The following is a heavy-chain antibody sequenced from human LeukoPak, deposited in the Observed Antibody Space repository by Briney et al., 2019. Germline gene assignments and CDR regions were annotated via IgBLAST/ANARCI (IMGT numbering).Heavy chain of an antibody. CDR1: GFTFSSYW. V-gene: IGHV3-7*01. D-gene: IGHD2-21*02. CDR3: ARDIVVVTAIMDV. CDR2: IKQDGSEK. Sequence: GGSLRLSCAASGFTFSSYWMSWVRQAPGKGLEWVANIKQDGSEKYYVDSVKGRFTISRDNAKNSLYLQMNSLRAEDTAVYYCARDIVVVTAIMDVWGKGTTVTVSS. J-gene: IGHJ6*03.